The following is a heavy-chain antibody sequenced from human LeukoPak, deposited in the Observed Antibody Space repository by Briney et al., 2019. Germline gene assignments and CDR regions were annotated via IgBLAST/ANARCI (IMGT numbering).Heavy chain of an antibody. J-gene: IGHJ5*02. V-gene: IGHV4-39*07. Sequence: SETLSLTCTVSGGSISSSGYYWGWIRQPPGKGLEWIGEINHSGSTNYNPSLKSRVTISVDTSKNQFSLKLSSVTAADTAVYYCARAGSGILRGWWFDPWGQGTLVTVSS. D-gene: IGHD3-10*01. CDR2: INHSGST. CDR1: GGSISSSGYY. CDR3: ARAGSGILRGWWFDP.